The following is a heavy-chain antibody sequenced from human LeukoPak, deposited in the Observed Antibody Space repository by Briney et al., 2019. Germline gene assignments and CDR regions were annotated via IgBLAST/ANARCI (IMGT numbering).Heavy chain of an antibody. CDR3: ARGWSHDSSGYYYGY. J-gene: IGHJ4*02. CDR2: IYYSGST. Sequence: SETLPLTCTVSGGSISSSSYYWGWIRQPPGKGLEWIGSIYYSGSTYYNPSLKSRVTISVDTSKNQFSLKLSSVTAADTAVYYCARGWSHDSSGYYYGYWGQGTLVTVSS. D-gene: IGHD3-22*01. V-gene: IGHV4-39*07. CDR1: GGSISSSSYY.